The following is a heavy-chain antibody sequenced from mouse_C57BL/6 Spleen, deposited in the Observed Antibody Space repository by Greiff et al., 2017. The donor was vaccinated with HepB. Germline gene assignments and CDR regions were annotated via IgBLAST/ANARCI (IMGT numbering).Heavy chain of an antibody. D-gene: IGHD1-1*01. CDR1: GYAFSSYW. Sequence: VQLQQSGAELVKPGASVKISCKASGYAFSSYWMNWVKQRPGKGLEWIGQIYPGDGDTNYNGKFKGKATLTADKSSSTAYMQLSSLTSEDSAVYFCARVDGSQSSWFAYWGQGPLVTVSA. CDR2: IYPGDGDT. J-gene: IGHJ3*01. CDR3: ARVDGSQSSWFAY. V-gene: IGHV1-80*01.